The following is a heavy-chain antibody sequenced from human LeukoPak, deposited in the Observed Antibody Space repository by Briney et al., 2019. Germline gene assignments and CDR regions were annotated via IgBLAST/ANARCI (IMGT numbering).Heavy chain of an antibody. CDR1: GFTFSTFA. Sequence: PGGSLRLSCAASGFTFSTFAMHWVRLSPEKGLEWVSSITGSGPYILYADSVKRRFTISRDNAKSSMWLQMNSLRDEDTAVYYCARDQTPFYWGQGSLVTVSS. CDR2: ITGSGPYI. CDR3: ARDQTPFY. D-gene: IGHD2-15*01. V-gene: IGHV3-21*01. J-gene: IGHJ4*02.